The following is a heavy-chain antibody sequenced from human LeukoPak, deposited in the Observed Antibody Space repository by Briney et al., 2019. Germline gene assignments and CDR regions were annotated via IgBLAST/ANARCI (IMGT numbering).Heavy chain of an antibody. CDR1: GYTFTAYY. CDR3: ARAGGGYSSGWGAFDI. J-gene: IGHJ3*02. D-gene: IGHD5-18*01. CDR2: INPASGGT. Sequence: ASVKVSCKASGYTFTAYYIHWVRQAPGQGLEWMGWINPASGGTSYAQKFQGRVTMTSDTSISTAYMELSRLRSDGTAVYFCARAGGGYSSGWGAFDIWGQGTMVTVSS. V-gene: IGHV1-2*02.